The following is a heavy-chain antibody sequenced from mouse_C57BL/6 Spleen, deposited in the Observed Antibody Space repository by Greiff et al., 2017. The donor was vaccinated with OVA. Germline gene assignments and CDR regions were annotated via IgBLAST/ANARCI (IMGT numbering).Heavy chain of an antibody. CDR2: IWSGGST. CDR3: ARKRDYGRENYAMDY. D-gene: IGHD1-1*01. Sequence: QVQLQQSGPGLVQPSQSLSITCTVSGFSLTSYGVHWVRQSPGKGLEWLGVIWSGGSTDYNAAFISRLSISKDNSKSQVFFKMNSLQADDTAIYYCARKRDYGRENYAMDYWGQGTSVTVSS. J-gene: IGHJ4*01. CDR1: GFSLTSYG. V-gene: IGHV2-2*01.